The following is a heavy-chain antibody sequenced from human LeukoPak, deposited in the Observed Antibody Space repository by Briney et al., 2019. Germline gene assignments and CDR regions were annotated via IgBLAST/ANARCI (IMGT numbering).Heavy chain of an antibody. V-gene: IGHV4-39*07. CDR3: ARIGEIYGVLFDY. CDR1: GGSISTYY. CDR2: IYYSGST. J-gene: IGHJ4*02. Sequence: SETLSLTCTVSGGSISTYYWGWIRQPPGKGLEWIGSIYYSGSTYYNPSLKSRVTISVDTSKNQFSLKLSSVTAADTAVYYCARIGEIYGVLFDYWGQGTLVTVSS. D-gene: IGHD4-17*01.